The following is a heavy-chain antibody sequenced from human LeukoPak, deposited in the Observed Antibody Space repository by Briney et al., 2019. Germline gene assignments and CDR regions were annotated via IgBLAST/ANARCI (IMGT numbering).Heavy chain of an antibody. Sequence: GGSLRLSCAASGFIISGDSMNWVRQAPGKGLEWIAYISRDSGIKYYADSVRGRFTISRDNAKSSLYLQMHSLRAEDTAVYYCARARGNGYCSTTSCRTLDNWGQGTLVTVSS. CDR1: GFIISGDS. CDR3: ARARGNGYCSTTSCRTLDN. D-gene: IGHD2-2*01. V-gene: IGHV3-48*01. CDR2: ISRDSGIK. J-gene: IGHJ4*02.